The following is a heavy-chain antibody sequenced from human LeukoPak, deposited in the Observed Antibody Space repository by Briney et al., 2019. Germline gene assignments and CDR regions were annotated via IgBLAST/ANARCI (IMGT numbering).Heavy chain of an antibody. V-gene: IGHV3-66*02. CDR3: ARDGSSSFREDC. J-gene: IGHJ4*02. CDR2: IYSGGST. D-gene: IGHD6-6*01. Sequence: GGSLRLSCAASGFTVSSNYMSWVRQAPGKGLEWVSVIYSGGSTYYADSVKGRFTISRDNSKNTLYLQMNSLRAEDTAVYYCARDGSSSFREDCWGQGTLVTVSS. CDR1: GFTVSSNY.